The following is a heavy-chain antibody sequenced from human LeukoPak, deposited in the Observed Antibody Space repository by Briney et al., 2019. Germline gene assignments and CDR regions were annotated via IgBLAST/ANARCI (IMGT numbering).Heavy chain of an antibody. Sequence: GGSLRLSCAASGFTFSSYSMNWVRQAPGKGLEWVSSISSSSSYIYYADSVKGRFTISRDNAKNSLYLQMNSLRGEDTAVYYCARSDPQYYYDSSGYSYPLEFFQHWGQGTLVTASS. CDR2: ISSSSSYI. D-gene: IGHD3-22*01. CDR3: ARSDPQYYYDSSGYSYPLEFFQH. J-gene: IGHJ1*01. V-gene: IGHV3-21*01. CDR1: GFTFSSYS.